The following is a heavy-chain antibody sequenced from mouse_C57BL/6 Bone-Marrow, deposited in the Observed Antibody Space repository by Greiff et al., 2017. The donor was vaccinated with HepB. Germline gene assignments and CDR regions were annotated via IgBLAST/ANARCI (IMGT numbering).Heavy chain of an antibody. V-gene: IGHV1-15*01. CDR2: IDPETGGT. D-gene: IGHD1-1*01. CDR3: TRSPFITTVVAFDY. CDR1: GYTFTDYE. J-gene: IGHJ2*01. Sequence: QVQLKQSGAELVRPGASVTLSCKASGYTFTDYEMHWVKQTPVHGLEWIGAIDPETGGTAYNQKFKGKAILTADKSSSTAYMELRSLTSEDSAVYYCTRSPFITTVVAFDYWGQGTTLTVSS.